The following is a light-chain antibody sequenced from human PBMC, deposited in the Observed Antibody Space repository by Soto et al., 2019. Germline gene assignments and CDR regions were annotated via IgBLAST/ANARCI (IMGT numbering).Light chain of an antibody. CDR3: CSYAVSSTWV. CDR2: EGS. J-gene: IGLJ3*02. CDR1: SSDVGSYNL. V-gene: IGLV2-23*01. Sequence: QSALTQPASVSGSPGQSITISCTGTSSDVGSYNLVSWYQQHPGKAPKLMIYEGSKRPSGVSNRFSGSRSGNTASLTISGLQAEDEADYYRCSYAVSSTWVFGGGTQLTVL.